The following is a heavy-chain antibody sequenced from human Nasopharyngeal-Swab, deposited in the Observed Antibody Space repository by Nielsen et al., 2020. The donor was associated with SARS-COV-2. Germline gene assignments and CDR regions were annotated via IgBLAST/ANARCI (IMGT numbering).Heavy chain of an antibody. CDR1: GGTFSSYA. Sequence: SVKVSCKASGGTFSSYAISWVRQAPGQGLEWMGRIIPILGIANYAQKFQGRVTITADKSTSTAYMELSSLRSEDTAVYYCARPGAEAGQVRTEYYGMDVWGQGTTVTVSS. CDR3: ARPGAEAGQVRTEYYGMDV. V-gene: IGHV1-69*04. CDR2: IIPILGIA. J-gene: IGHJ6*02. D-gene: IGHD6-19*01.